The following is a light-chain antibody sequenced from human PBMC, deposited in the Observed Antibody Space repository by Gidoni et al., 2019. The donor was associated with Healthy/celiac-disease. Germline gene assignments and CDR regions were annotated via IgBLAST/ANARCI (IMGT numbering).Light chain of an antibody. V-gene: IGKV1-39*01. Sequence: DIQMTQSPSSLSASVGDRVTITCRASQSISSYLPWYQQKPGKDPKLLIYAASSLQSGVPSRVSCSGSGTDFTLTISSMQPEDLAKYYCQKSYSKPYTFGQGTKLEIK. CDR1: QSISSY. CDR2: AAS. CDR3: QKSYSKPYT. J-gene: IGKJ2*01.